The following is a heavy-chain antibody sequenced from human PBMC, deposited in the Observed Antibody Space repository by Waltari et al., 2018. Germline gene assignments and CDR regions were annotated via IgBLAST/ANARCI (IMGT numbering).Heavy chain of an antibody. CDR3: AKGGYGYDFNFFDP. Sequence: QVHLVESGGGVVQPGTSLRLSCSASGFLFGAYAIPWVRQAPGKGPEWVAIIWDTGRREIYADSVKGRFTVSRDNANSMLFLQMNSLRVEDTAVYFCAKGGYGYDFNFFDPWGQGTLVTISS. D-gene: IGHD5-12*01. CDR1: GFLFGAYA. J-gene: IGHJ5*02. CDR2: IWDTGRRE. V-gene: IGHV3-33*03.